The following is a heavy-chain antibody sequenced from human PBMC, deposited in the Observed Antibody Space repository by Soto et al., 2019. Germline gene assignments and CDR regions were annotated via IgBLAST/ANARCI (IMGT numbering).Heavy chain of an antibody. J-gene: IGHJ4*02. CDR3: VKGGSSSWSHFDY. D-gene: IGHD6-13*01. CDR1: GFTFSSYA. Sequence: GGSLRLCCAASGFTFSSYAMSWVRQAPGKGLEWVSAISGSGGSTYYADSVKGRFTISRDNSKNTLYLQMNSLRAEDTAVYYCVKGGSSSWSHFDYWGQGTLVTVSS. CDR2: ISGSGGST. V-gene: IGHV3-23*01.